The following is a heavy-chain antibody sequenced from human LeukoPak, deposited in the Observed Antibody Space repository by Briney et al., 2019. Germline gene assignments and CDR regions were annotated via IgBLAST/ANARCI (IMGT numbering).Heavy chain of an antibody. J-gene: IGHJ4*02. D-gene: IGHD2-15*01. CDR1: GGSISSYY. CDR3: ARDGGGRSFYY. Sequence: SETLSLTCTVSGGSISSYYWSWLRQPPGKGLEWIGYIYYSGSTNHNPSLKSRVTISIDTSKNLFSLRLSSVTAADTAIYYCARDGGGRSFYYWGQGTLVTVSS. V-gene: IGHV4-59*01. CDR2: IYYSGST.